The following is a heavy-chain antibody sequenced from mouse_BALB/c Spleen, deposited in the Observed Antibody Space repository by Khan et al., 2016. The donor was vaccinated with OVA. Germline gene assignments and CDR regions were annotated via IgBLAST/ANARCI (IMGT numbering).Heavy chain of an antibody. CDR2: ISSGSSTI. V-gene: IGHV5-17*02. Sequence: EVQLQESGGGLVQPGGSRKLSCAASGFTFSSFGMHWVRQAPEKGLEWVAYISSGSSTIYYADTVKGRFTISRDSPRNTLFLQMTSLRSEDTAVCYCASSNWDYWGQGTTLTVSS. CDR1: GFTFSSFG. J-gene: IGHJ2*01. CDR3: ASSNWDY. D-gene: IGHD4-1*01.